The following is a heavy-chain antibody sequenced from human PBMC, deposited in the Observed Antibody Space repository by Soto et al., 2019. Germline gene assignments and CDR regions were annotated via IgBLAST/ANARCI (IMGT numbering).Heavy chain of an antibody. CDR1: GFTCSTYL. D-gene: IGHD3-16*01. Sequence: GGSLRLSCSASGFTCSTYLMNWVRQAPVKGLEWVANIKQDGSEKYYVDSVKGRFAISRDNAKDSLFLQMNNLRAEDTAVYYCVRDWSKLWGMDPWCQETTVTVSS. V-gene: IGHV3-7*01. J-gene: IGHJ6*02. CDR3: VRDWSKLWGMDP. CDR2: IKQDGSEK.